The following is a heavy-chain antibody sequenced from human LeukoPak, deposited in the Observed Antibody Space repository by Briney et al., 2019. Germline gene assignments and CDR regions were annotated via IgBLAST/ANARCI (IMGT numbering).Heavy chain of an antibody. CDR2: IYYSGST. D-gene: IGHD3/OR15-3a*01. Sequence: SETLSLTCTVSGGSVSSGSYYWSWIRQPPGKGLEWIGYIYYSGSTNYNPSLKSRVTISVDTSKNQFSLKLSSVSAADTAVYYCASGLGRDAFDTWGQGTMVTVSS. CDR1: GGSVSSGSYY. V-gene: IGHV4-61*01. J-gene: IGHJ3*02. CDR3: ASGLGRDAFDT.